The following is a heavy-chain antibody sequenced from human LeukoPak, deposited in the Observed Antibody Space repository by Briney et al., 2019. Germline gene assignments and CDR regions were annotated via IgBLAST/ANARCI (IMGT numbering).Heavy chain of an antibody. CDR2: IYYSGST. D-gene: IGHD3-22*01. Sequence: PSETLSLTCTVSGGSISSSSYYWGWIRQPPGKGLEWIGSIYYSGSTYYNPSLKSRVTISVDTSKNQFSLKLSSVTAADTAVYYCARLGQWLIDYWGQGTLVTVSS. CDR3: ARLGQWLIDY. CDR1: GGSISSSSYY. V-gene: IGHV4-39*01. J-gene: IGHJ4*02.